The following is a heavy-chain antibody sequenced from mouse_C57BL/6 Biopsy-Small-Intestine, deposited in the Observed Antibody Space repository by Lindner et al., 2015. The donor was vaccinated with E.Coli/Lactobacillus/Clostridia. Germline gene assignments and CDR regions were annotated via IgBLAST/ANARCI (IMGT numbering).Heavy chain of an antibody. CDR2: LVPIFGRP. CDR3: ARDSADTVSGTALND. V-gene: IGHV1-81*01. Sequence: SVKVSCKVSGGTFSNSGISWVRQAPGHGLEWMGGLVPIFGRPSYGQKFQGRVTIIADESTSTVYMEMSGLRSEDTAVYYCARDSADTVSGTALNDWGQGTLVTVSS. J-gene: IGHJ4*01. CDR1: GGTFSNSG. D-gene: IGHD6-1*01.